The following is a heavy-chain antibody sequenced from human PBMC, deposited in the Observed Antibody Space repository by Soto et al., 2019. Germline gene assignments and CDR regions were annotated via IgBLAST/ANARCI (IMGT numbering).Heavy chain of an antibody. V-gene: IGHV4-30-2*01. CDR1: GGSLSGATYS. J-gene: IGHJ4*02. CDR2: IFPSGTT. Sequence: QVQLRESGSGLVKPLETLSLTCGVSGGSLSGATYSWNWIRQPPGKGPEWIGYIFPSGTTYYNPSLKSRVTISIDVSKNQFSLSLRSFTAADTAVYYCARSREFDYWSQGTLVSVSS. CDR3: ARSREFDY.